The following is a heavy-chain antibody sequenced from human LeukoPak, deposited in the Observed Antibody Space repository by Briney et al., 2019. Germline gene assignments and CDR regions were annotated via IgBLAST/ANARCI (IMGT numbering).Heavy chain of an antibody. V-gene: IGHV3-7*01. D-gene: IGHD6-19*01. CDR1: GFTFSGPW. J-gene: IGHJ4*02. CDR2: IKQDGSER. Sequence: GGPLKLSCAASGFTFSGPWMTWARQPPERGLEWVANIKQDGSERYYVESVKGRFTISRDNAKNSLYLQMNSLKAEDTALYYCARNQWLDYWGQGTLVTVSS. CDR3: ARNQWLDY.